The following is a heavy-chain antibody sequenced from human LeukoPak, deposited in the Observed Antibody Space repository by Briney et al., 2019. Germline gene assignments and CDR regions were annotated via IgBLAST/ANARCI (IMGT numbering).Heavy chain of an antibody. Sequence: SETLSLTCTVSGGSISSYYWSWIRQPPGKGLEWIGYMYYSERPNYNPSLKSRVTISVDTSKNQFSLKLASLTAADAAVYYCARRGGSPLGAFDIWAQGTMVTVSS. CDR1: GGSISSYY. J-gene: IGHJ3*02. D-gene: IGHD1-26*01. CDR2: MYYSERP. CDR3: ARRGGSPLGAFDI. V-gene: IGHV4-59*01.